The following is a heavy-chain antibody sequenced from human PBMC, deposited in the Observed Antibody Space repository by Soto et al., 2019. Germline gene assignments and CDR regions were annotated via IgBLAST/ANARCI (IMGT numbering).Heavy chain of an antibody. CDR2: IYYSGST. Sequence: SETLSLTCTVSGGSISSGGYYWSWIRQHPGKGLEWIGYIYYSGSTYYNPSLKSRVTISVDTSKNQFSLKLSSVTAADTAVYYCARDYDSSGSSGGYFDYWGQGTLVTVSS. CDR3: ARDYDSSGSSGGYFDY. CDR1: GGSISSGGYY. D-gene: IGHD3-22*01. J-gene: IGHJ4*02. V-gene: IGHV4-31*03.